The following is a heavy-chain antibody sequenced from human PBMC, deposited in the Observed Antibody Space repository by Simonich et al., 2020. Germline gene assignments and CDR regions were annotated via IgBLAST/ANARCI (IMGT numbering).Heavy chain of an antibody. CDR2: INHSGTT. J-gene: IGHJ3*02. Sequence: QVQLQQWGAGLLKPSETLSLTCAVYGGSFSGYYWSWIRQPPGKGLEWIGEINHSGTTNNNPSHKSRVTISVDTSKNQCSLKLSSVTAADTAVYYCASPGGTAARDAFEIWGQGTMVTVSS. V-gene: IGHV4-34*01. CDR3: ASPGGTAARDAFEI. D-gene: IGHD6-6*01. CDR1: GGSFSGYY.